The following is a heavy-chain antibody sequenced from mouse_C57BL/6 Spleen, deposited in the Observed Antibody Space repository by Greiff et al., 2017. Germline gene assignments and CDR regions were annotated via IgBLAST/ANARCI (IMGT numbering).Heavy chain of an antibody. CDR1: GYSITSGYY. V-gene: IGHV3-6*01. CDR2: ISYDGSN. CDR3: AREVGEYYFDY. J-gene: IGHJ2*01. D-gene: IGHD1-1*01. Sequence: EVQLQQSGPGLVKPSQSLSLTCSVTGYSITSGYYWNWIRQFPGNNLEWMGYISYDGSNNYNPSLKNRISITRDTSKNQFFLKLNSVTTEDTATYYCAREVGEYYFDYWGQGTTLTVSS.